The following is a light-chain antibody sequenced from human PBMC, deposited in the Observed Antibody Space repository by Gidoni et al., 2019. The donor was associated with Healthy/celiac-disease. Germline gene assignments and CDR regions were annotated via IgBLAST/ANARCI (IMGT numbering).Light chain of an antibody. CDR2: DAS. CDR1: QSVSSY. CDR3: QQRSNRLT. J-gene: IGKJ4*01. Sequence: EIVLTQSPATLSLSPGERATLSCRASQSVSSYLAWYQQKPGQAPRLLIYDASNRATGIPARFGGSGSGTDFTLTISSLEPEDFAVYYCQQRSNRLTFGGGTKVEIK. V-gene: IGKV3-11*01.